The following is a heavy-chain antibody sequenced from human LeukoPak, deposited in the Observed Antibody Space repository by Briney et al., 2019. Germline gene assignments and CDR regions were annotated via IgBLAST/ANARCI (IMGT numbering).Heavy chain of an antibody. CDR1: GFTFSTYE. J-gene: IGHJ6*02. CDR3: ARTPTYGFWSGYTLDV. D-gene: IGHD3-3*01. V-gene: IGHV3-48*03. CDR2: ISGGGSNI. Sequence: GGSLRLSCAASGFTFSTYEMNWVRQAPGKGLEWVSYISGGGSNIYYADSVKGRFTVSRDDAENSLYLQMNSLRAEDTAVYYCARTPTYGFWSGYTLDVWGQGTTVTVSS.